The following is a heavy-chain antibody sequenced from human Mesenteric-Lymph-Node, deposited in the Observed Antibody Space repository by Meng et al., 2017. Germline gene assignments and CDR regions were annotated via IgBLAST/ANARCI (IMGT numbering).Heavy chain of an antibody. J-gene: IGHJ4*02. CDR1: GFTFSNYG. D-gene: IGHD3-10*01. V-gene: IGHV3-30*18. CDR3: AKNYHYSGSGGPLHY. Sequence: QVQLVESGGGLVQPGRSLRLSCGASGFTFSNYGIHWVRQAPGKGLEWVAVISHDGSNKYYAESVKGRFTVSRDNSKNTLFLQMDSLRAEDTALYFCAKNYHYSGSGGPLHYWGQGTLVTVSS. CDR2: ISHDGSNK.